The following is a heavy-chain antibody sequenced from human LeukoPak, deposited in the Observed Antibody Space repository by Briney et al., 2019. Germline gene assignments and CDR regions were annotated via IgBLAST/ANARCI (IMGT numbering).Heavy chain of an antibody. CDR2: INWNGGST. Sequence: GGSLRLSCAASGFTFDDYGMSWVRQAPGKGLEWVSGINWNGGSTGYADSVKGRFTISRDNAKNSLYLQMNSLRAEDTALYYCARGRTYYYGSGSCYEAFDIWGQGTMVTVSS. J-gene: IGHJ3*02. D-gene: IGHD3-10*01. CDR1: GFTFDDYG. CDR3: ARGRTYYYGSGSCYEAFDI. V-gene: IGHV3-20*04.